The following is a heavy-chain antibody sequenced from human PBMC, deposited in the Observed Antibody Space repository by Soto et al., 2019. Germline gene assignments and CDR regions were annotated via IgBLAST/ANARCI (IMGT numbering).Heavy chain of an antibody. CDR1: GGSISSGGYY. D-gene: IGHD4-17*01. CDR3: ARSPEATVTAFDY. J-gene: IGHJ4*02. Sequence: QVQLQESGPGLVKPSQTLSLTCTVSGGSISSGGYYWSWIRKHTGKGLEWIGYIYYSGSTYYNPSLKSRVTISVDTSKNQFSLKLSSVTAADTAVYYCARSPEATVTAFDYWGQGTLVTVSS. V-gene: IGHV4-31*03. CDR2: IYYSGST.